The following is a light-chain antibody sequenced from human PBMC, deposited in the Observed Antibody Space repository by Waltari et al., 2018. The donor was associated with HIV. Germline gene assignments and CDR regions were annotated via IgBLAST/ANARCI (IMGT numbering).Light chain of an antibody. Sequence: SYVLTQPPSVSVAPGQTARITCGGNNIGSKSVHWYQQKPGQAPVLVVYDDSYRPSWIPARFSGSNAGNTATLTISRVEAGDEADYSCQVWDSSSAHQVFGTGTKVTVL. J-gene: IGLJ1*01. V-gene: IGLV3-21*02. CDR2: DDS. CDR1: NIGSKS. CDR3: QVWDSSSAHQV.